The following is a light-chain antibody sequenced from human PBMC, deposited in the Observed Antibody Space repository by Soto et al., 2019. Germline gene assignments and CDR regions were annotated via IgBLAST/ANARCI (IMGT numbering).Light chain of an antibody. CDR3: SSYTSSTSYV. J-gene: IGLJ1*01. CDR2: DVS. Sequence: QSVLTQPASVSDPPGQSITISCTGTSSDVGGYNYVSWYQHHSGKAPRLMIYDVSNRPSGVSNRFSGSKSGNTASLIISGLQAEDEADYYCSSYTSSTSYVFGTGTKVTVL. CDR1: SSDVGGYNY. V-gene: IGLV2-14*01.